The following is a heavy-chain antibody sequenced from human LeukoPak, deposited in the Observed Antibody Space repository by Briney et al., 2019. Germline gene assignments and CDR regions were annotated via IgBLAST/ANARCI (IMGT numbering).Heavy chain of an antibody. CDR2: IYYSGST. D-gene: IGHD3-3*01. V-gene: IGHV4-59*01. CDR1: GGSISSYY. J-gene: IGHJ6*02. Sequence: SETLSLTCTVSGGSISSYYWSWIRQPPGKGLEWIGYIYYSGSTNYTPSLKSRVTISVDTSKNQFSLKLSSVTAADTAAYYCARGRDSEISRSGMDVWGQGTTVTVSS. CDR3: ARGRDSEISRSGMDV.